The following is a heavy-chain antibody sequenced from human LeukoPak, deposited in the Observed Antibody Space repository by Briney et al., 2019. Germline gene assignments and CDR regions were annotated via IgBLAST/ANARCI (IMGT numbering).Heavy chain of an antibody. V-gene: IGHV4-39*07. D-gene: IGHD2-15*01. CDR2: IYYSGSI. Sequence: SETLSLTCTVSGGSISSSSYYWGWIRQPPGKGLEWIGSIYYSGSIYYNPSLKSRVTISVDTSKNQFSLKLNSVTAADTAVYYCARVYCSGGSCYSSRGWFDPWGQGTLVTVSS. CDR1: GGSISSSSYY. CDR3: ARVYCSGGSCYSSRGWFDP. J-gene: IGHJ5*02.